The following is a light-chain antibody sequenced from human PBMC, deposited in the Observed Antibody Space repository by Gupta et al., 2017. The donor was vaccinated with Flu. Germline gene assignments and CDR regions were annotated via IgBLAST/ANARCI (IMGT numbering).Light chain of an antibody. CDR2: RSN. V-gene: IGLV1-47*01. J-gene: IGLJ3*02. Sequence: QPVLTQPPSVSGTPGQSVTISSSGGSSNIGHNYVYWYHQVPATAPKLLIPRSNQRPSGVPDRFFGSKSGTSASLAISGLRSEDEADFYCAAWDDSLSGWLFGRGTKLTVL. CDR3: AAWDDSLSGWL. CDR1: SSNIGHNY.